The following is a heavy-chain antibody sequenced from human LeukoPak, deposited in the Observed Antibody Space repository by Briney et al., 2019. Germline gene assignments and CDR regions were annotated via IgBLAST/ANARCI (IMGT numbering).Heavy chain of an antibody. CDR3: ARDPDPHGYCSSTSCYNDAFDI. V-gene: IGHV1-2*02. CDR2: INPNSGGT. D-gene: IGHD2-2*02. J-gene: IGHJ3*02. Sequence: ASVKVSCKASGYTFTGYYMHWVRQAPGQGLEWMGWINPNSGGTNYAQKFQGRVTMTRDTSISTAYMELSRLRSDDTVVYYCARDPDPHGYCSSTSCYNDAFDIWGQGTMVTVSS. CDR1: GYTFTGYY.